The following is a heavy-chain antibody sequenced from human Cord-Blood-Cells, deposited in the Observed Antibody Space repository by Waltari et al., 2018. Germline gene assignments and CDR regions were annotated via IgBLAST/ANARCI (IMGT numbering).Heavy chain of an antibody. D-gene: IGHD3-10*01. Sequence: QVQLPQWGAGLLKPSETLSLTCAVYGGSFSGSYWSWIPRPPGKGLEWIGEINHSGSTNYNPSLKSRVTISVDTSKNQFSLKLSSVTAADTAVYYCARGLGGYYGSGSYPHFDYWGQGTLVTVSS. CDR3: ARGLGGYYGSGSYPHFDY. J-gene: IGHJ4*02. CDR1: GGSFSGSY. CDR2: INHSGST. V-gene: IGHV4-34*01.